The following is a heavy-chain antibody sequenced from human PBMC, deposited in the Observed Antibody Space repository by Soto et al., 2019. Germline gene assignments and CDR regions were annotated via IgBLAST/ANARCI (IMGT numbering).Heavy chain of an antibody. Sequence: GGSLRLSCAASGFTFSSYGMHWVRQAPGKGLEWVAVIWYDGSNKYYADSVKGRSTISRDNSKNTLYLQMNSLRAEDTAVYYCARALLGYSYGPFDYWGQGTLVTVSS. V-gene: IGHV3-33*01. J-gene: IGHJ4*02. CDR2: IWYDGSNK. CDR3: ARALLGYSYGPFDY. CDR1: GFTFSSYG. D-gene: IGHD5-18*01.